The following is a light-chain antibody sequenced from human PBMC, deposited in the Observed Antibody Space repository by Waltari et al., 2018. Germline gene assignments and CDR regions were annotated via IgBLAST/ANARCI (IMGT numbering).Light chain of an antibody. J-gene: IGKJ2*01. CDR2: GAS. V-gene: IGKV3-15*01. CDR1: QSISRN. Sequence: EILITQSPPTLSVSPGERATRSCSASQSISRNLASYQQKPGHAPRLLIYGASTRATGIPARFSGSGSGTEFTLTISSLQSEDFAVYYCQQYNNWRTFGQGTKLEIK. CDR3: QQYNNWRT.